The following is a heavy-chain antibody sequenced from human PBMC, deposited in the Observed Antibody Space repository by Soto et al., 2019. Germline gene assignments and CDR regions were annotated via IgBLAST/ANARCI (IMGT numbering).Heavy chain of an antibody. CDR1: GGSISSSSYY. Sequence: QLQLQESGPGLVKPSETLSLTCTVSGGSISSSSYYWGWIRQPPGKGPEWIGSIYYSGSTYYNPSLKSRVTISVDTSKNQFSLKLSSVTAADTAVYYCARRVTSYYYYMDVWGKGTTVTVSS. V-gene: IGHV4-39*01. CDR3: ARRVTSYYYYMDV. D-gene: IGHD2-21*02. CDR2: IYYSGST. J-gene: IGHJ6*03.